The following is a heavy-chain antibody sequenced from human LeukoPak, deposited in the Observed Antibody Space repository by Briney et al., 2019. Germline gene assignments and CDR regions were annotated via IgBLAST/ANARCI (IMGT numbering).Heavy chain of an antibody. CDR3: ARGGRSSGWYYFDY. J-gene: IGHJ4*02. Sequence: SETLSLTCTVSGGSISSYYWSWIRQPPGKGLEWIGYIYYSGSTNYNPSLKSRVTISVDTSKNQFSPKLSSVTAADTAVYYCARGGRSSGWYYFDYWGQGTLVTVSS. V-gene: IGHV4-59*01. CDR2: IYYSGST. CDR1: GGSISSYY. D-gene: IGHD6-19*01.